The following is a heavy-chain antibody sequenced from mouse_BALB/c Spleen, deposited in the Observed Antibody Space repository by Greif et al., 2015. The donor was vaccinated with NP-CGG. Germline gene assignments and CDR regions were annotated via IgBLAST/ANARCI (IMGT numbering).Heavy chain of an antibody. V-gene: IGHV5-9-1*01. Sequence: EVKLVESGGGLVKPGGSLKLSCAASGFTFSSYAMSWVRQTPEKRLEWVATISSGGSYTYYPDSVKGRFTISRDNAKNTLYLQMSSLRSEDTAMYYCANYRYDKGAMDYWGQGTSVTVSS. CDR2: ISSGGSYT. CDR3: ANYRYDKGAMDY. D-gene: IGHD2-14*01. J-gene: IGHJ4*01. CDR1: GFTFSSYA.